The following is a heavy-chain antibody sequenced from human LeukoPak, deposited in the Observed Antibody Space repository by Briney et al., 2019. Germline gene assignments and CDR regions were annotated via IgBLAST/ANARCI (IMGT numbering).Heavy chain of an antibody. Sequence: GGSLRLSCAASGFTFSSYSMNWVRQAPGKGLEWVSSISSSSSYIYYADSVKGRFTISRDNAKNSLYLQMSSLRADDTAVYYCARDRLLYYYDSGPTGHFQHWGQGTLVTV. CDR2: ISSSSSYI. V-gene: IGHV3-21*01. CDR1: GFTFSSYS. CDR3: ARDRLLYYYDSGPTGHFQH. D-gene: IGHD3-22*01. J-gene: IGHJ1*01.